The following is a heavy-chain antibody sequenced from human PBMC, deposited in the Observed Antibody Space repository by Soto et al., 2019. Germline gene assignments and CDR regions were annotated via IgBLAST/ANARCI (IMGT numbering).Heavy chain of an antibody. Sequence: SVKVSCKASGYTLTNYYVHWVRQAPGQGLEWMGMITPSGGGTSYAQKFQGRVTMTTDTSTSTVYMELRSLRSEDTAVYYCARDSVTLVRGVIRFDSWGQGTLVTVSS. CDR2: ITPSGGGT. J-gene: IGHJ4*02. CDR1: GYTLTNYY. CDR3: ARDSVTLVRGVIRFDS. D-gene: IGHD3-10*01. V-gene: IGHV1-46*01.